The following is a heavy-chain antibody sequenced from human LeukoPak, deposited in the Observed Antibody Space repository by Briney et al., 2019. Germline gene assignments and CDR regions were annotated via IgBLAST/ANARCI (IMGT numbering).Heavy chain of an antibody. CDR3: ARERYNWSLDAFDI. J-gene: IGHJ3*02. CDR2: IIPIFGTA. V-gene: IGHV1-69*13. Sequence: SVKVSCKASGGTFSSYAISWVRQAPGQGLEWMGGIIPIFGTANYAQKFQGRVTITADESTSTAYMELSSLRSEDTAVYYCARERYNWSLDAFDIWGQGTMVTVSS. CDR1: GGTFSSYA. D-gene: IGHD1-1*01.